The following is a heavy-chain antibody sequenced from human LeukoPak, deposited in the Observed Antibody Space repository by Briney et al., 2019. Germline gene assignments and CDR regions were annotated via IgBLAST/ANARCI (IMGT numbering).Heavy chain of an antibody. D-gene: IGHD3-3*01. Sequence: SETLSLTCTVSGGSISSYYWSWIRQPPGKGLEWIGHISHSGSTNYSPSLKSRVTISVDTSKNQFSLKLSSVTAADTAVYYCARQVADFWSGNPSDYWGQGTLVTVSS. J-gene: IGHJ4*02. V-gene: IGHV4-59*08. CDR1: GGSISSYY. CDR2: ISHSGST. CDR3: ARQVADFWSGNPSDY.